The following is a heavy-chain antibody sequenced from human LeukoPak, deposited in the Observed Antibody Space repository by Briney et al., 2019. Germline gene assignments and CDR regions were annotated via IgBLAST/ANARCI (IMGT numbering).Heavy chain of an antibody. D-gene: IGHD5-24*01. CDR2: IYYSGST. V-gene: IGHV4-59*01. CDR3: ASGGRDGYDL. J-gene: IGHJ5*02. Sequence: SETLSLTCTVSGGSISSYYWSWIRQPPGKGLEWIGYIYYSGSTNYNPSLKRRVTISVDTSKNQFSLKLSSVTAADTAVYYCASGGRDGYDLWGQGTLVTVSS. CDR1: GGSISSYY.